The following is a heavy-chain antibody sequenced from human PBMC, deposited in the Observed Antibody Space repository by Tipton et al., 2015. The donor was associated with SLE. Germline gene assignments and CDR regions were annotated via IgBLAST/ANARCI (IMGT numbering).Heavy chain of an antibody. CDR1: GGSISSSHYY. D-gene: IGHD4-23*01. CDR3: AASNSKGPDAFDI. V-gene: IGHV4-30-4*01. CDR2: IFYSGST. Sequence: LRLSCTVSGGSISSSHYYWSWIRQPPGKGLEWIGYIFYSGSTHYNPSLNSRVSISVGSSKNQFSLRLSSATAADTAVYYCAASNSKGPDAFDIWGQGTMLIVSS. J-gene: IGHJ3*02.